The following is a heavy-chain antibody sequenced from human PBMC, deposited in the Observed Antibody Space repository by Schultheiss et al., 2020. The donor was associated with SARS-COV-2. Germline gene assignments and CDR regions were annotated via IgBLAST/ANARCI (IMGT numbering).Heavy chain of an antibody. V-gene: IGHV4-59*08. J-gene: IGHJ4*02. CDR2: IYYSGST. D-gene: IGHD2-8*01. CDR1: GGSISSYY. Sequence: SETLSLTCTVSGGSISSYYWSWIRQPAGKGLEWIGYIYYSGSTNYNPSLKSRVTISVDTSKNQFSLKLSSVTAADTAVYYCAAALLMSTDFDYWGQGTLVTVSS. CDR3: AAALLMSTDFDY.